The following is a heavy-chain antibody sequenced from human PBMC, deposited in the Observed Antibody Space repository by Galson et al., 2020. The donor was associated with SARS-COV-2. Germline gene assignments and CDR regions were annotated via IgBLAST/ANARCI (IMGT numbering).Heavy chain of an antibody. J-gene: IGHJ5*02. D-gene: IGHD3-10*01. CDR2: IYYSGST. V-gene: IGHV4-39*01. CDR3: ARLLGGSGLSPFP. CDR1: GGSISSSSYY. Sequence: SETLSLTCTVSGGSISSSSYYWGWIRQPPGKGLEWIGSIYYSGSTYYNPSLKSRVTISADTSKNQLSLKLSSLTAADTAVYYCARLLGGSGLSPFPWGQGTLVTVSS.